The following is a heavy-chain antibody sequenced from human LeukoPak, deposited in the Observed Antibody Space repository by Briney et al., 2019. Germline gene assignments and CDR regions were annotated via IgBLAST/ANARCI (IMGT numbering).Heavy chain of an antibody. CDR1: GFTVSSDY. V-gene: IGHV3-53*01. Sequence: PGGSLRLSCAASGFTVSSDYMSWVRQAPGKGLEWVSVFYTVGGAYYADSVKGRFTISGDNSGNTVYLQMNSLRAEDTALYYCAKDRTGFAYWGQGTLVTVSS. CDR2: FYTVGGA. J-gene: IGHJ4*02. CDR3: AKDRTGFAY.